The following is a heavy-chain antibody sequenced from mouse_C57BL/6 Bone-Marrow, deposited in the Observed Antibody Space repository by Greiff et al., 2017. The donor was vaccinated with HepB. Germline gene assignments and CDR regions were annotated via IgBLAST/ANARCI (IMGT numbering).Heavy chain of an antibody. CDR1: GYTFTNYW. V-gene: IGHV1-63*01. CDR2: IYPGGGYT. J-gene: IGHJ1*03. Sequence: QLQLKESGAELVRPGTSVKMSCKASGYTFTNYWIGWAKQRPGHGLEWIGDIYPGGGYTNYNEKFKGKATLTADKSSSTAYMQFSSLTSEDSAIYYCARGYFDVWGTGTTVTVSS. CDR3: ARGYFDV.